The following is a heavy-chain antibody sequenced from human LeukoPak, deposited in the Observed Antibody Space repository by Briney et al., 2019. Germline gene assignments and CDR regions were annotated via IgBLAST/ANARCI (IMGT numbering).Heavy chain of an antibody. CDR2: ISGSGGST. CDR3: AKGGGTFDY. Sequence: PGGSLRLSCVASGFTFSSYWMHWVRQDPRKGLEWVSDISGSGGSTYYADSVKGRFTISRDNSKNTLYLQMNSLRAEDTAVYYCAKGGGTFDYWGRGTLVTVSS. CDR1: GFTFSSYW. J-gene: IGHJ4*02. D-gene: IGHD3-16*01. V-gene: IGHV3-23*01.